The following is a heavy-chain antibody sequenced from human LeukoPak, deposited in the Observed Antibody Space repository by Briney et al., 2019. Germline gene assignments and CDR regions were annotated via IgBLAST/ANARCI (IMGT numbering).Heavy chain of an antibody. J-gene: IGHJ4*02. V-gene: IGHV3-23*01. CDR2: ISGSGGST. Sequence: TGGSLRLSCAASAFTFSSYAMSWVRLAPGKGLEWVSGISGSGGSTYYADSVKGRLTISRDNSKNTLYLQMNSLRADDTAVYYCAKKDSASYYFDYWGQGTLVIVSS. CDR3: AKKDSASYYFDY. CDR1: AFTFSSYA. D-gene: IGHD1-26*01.